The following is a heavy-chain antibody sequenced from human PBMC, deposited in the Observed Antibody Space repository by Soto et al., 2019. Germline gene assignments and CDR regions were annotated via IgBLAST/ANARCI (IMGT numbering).Heavy chain of an antibody. J-gene: IGHJ6*02. CDR2: ISGSGGST. CDR3: AKDPHIIVVVPAAIRGNYGMDV. Sequence: LGGSLRLSCAASGFTFSSYAMSWVRQAPGKGLEWVSAISGSGGSTYYADSVKGRFTISRDNSKNTLYLQMNSLRAEDTAVYYCAKDPHIIVVVPAAIRGNYGMDVWGQGTTVTVSS. D-gene: IGHD2-2*02. CDR1: GFTFSSYA. V-gene: IGHV3-23*01.